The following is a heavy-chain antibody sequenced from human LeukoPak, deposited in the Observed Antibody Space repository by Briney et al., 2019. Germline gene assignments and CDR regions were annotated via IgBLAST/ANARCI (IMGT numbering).Heavy chain of an antibody. Sequence: GESLKISCKGSGYSFTNYWIAWVRQMPGKGLEWMGIIYPADSDTRYSPSFQGQVTISADKSITTAYLQWSSLKASDTAVYYCARQWGGYGSGSYYAYWGQGTPVTVSS. J-gene: IGHJ4*02. CDR1: GYSFTNYW. D-gene: IGHD3-10*01. CDR3: ARQWGGYGSGSYYAY. CDR2: IYPADSDT. V-gene: IGHV5-51*01.